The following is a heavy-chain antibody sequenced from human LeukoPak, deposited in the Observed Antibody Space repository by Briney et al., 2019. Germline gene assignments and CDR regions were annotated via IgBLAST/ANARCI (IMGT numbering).Heavy chain of an antibody. CDR1: GFTVSSNF. J-gene: IGHJ4*02. V-gene: IGHV3-53*05. CDR2: LYSGGTT. Sequence: PGGSLRLSCAVSGFTVSSNFLNWIRQAPGKGLEWVSVLYSGGTTFYADSVRGRFTISRDNSRNTLYLQMNSLRADDTAVYYCARDGRDGYNQKYFDYWGQGTLVTVSS. CDR3: ARDGRDGYNQKYFDY. D-gene: IGHD5-24*01.